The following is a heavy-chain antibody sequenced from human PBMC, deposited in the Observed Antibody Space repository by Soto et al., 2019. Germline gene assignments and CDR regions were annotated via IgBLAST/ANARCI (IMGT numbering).Heavy chain of an antibody. Sequence: QLVESGGGLIQPGGSLGLSCAASGFTFSSYWMHWVRQVPGKGLVWVSRINSDGTITTYAASVKGRFTISRDNAKNTLHLQMKSLRVEDTAVYYCVRALDYDFWSGRDARPLDYGMDVWGQGTTVTV. CDR3: VRALDYDFWSGRDARPLDYGMDV. CDR1: GFTFSSYW. D-gene: IGHD3-3*01. J-gene: IGHJ6*02. V-gene: IGHV3-74*03. CDR2: INSDGTIT.